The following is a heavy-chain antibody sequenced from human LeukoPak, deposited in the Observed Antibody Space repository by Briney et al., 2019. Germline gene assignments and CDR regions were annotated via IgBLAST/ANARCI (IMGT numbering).Heavy chain of an antibody. V-gene: IGHV3-53*01. J-gene: IGHJ4*02. CDR3: ARGVEPLAANTLAY. CDR2: LYSDGNT. Sequence: GGSLRLSCASSGFTVITNDMAWVRQAPGKGLEWVSVLYSDGNTKYADSVQGRFTISRDNSKNTLYLEMNSLSPDDTAVYYCARGVEPLAANTLAYWGQGTLVTVSS. D-gene: IGHD1-14*01. CDR1: GFTVITND.